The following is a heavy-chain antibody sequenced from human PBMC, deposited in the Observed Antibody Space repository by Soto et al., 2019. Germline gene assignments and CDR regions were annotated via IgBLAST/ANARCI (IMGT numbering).Heavy chain of an antibody. CDR1: GGSINSGDYY. J-gene: IGHJ6*02. D-gene: IGHD3-10*01. CDR2: IFHSGST. V-gene: IGHV4-30-4*01. Sequence: SETLSLTCTASGGSINSGDYYWTWVRQPPGKGLEWIGNIFHSGSTYYTPSLQSRVTISLDTSKNHFSLKLSSVTPADTAVYYCARDRYYGSGTYYNFYSGMDVWGQGTTVT. CDR3: ARDRYYGSGTYYNFYSGMDV.